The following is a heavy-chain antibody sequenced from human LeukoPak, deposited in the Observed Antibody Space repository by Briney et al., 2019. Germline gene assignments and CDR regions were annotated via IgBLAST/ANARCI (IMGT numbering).Heavy chain of an antibody. V-gene: IGHV3-30*18. CDR2: ISYEGSNQ. D-gene: IGHD1-1*01. CDR1: GFMFSSFG. J-gene: IGHJ4*02. Sequence: GGSLRLSCAASGFMFSSFGMHWVRQAPGKGLEWVAVISYEGSNQNYADSVKGRFTISRDNSKNTLSLQMNSLGPEDTAVYYCSKDQVAHTTGLGFDSWGQGTLVTVSS. CDR3: SKDQVAHTTGLGFDS.